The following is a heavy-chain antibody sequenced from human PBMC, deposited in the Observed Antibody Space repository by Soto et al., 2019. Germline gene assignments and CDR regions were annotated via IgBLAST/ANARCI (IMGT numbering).Heavy chain of an antibody. V-gene: IGHV4-4*02. Sequence: QVHLQESDPGLVKPSGTLSLTCAVSGVSISSNNWWTWVRQPPGKGLEWIGEIYHSGTTNYNPSLKSRVTISIDKSQNQFSLKLTSATAADTAVYYCTRREDGEPKFDHWGQGTLVTVSS. CDR1: GVSISSNNW. CDR2: IYHSGTT. J-gene: IGHJ4*02. CDR3: TRREDGEPKFDH.